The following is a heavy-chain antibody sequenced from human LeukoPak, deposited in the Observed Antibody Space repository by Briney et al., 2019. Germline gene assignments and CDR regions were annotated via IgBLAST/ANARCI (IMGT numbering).Heavy chain of an antibody. Sequence: GGSLRLSCAASGFTFSSYGMHWVRQAPGKGLEWVAVISYDGSNKYYADSVKGRFTISRDNSKNTLYLQMNSLRAEDTAVYYCAKVALLWFGELSQFDYWGQGTLVTVSS. CDR3: AKVALLWFGELSQFDY. CDR1: GFTFSSYG. CDR2: ISYDGSNK. V-gene: IGHV3-30*18. D-gene: IGHD3-10*01. J-gene: IGHJ4*02.